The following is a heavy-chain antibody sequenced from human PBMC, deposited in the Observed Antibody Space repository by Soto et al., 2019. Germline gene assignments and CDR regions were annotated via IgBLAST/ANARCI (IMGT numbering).Heavy chain of an antibody. V-gene: IGHV5-51*01. CDR2: IYPGDSDT. D-gene: IGHD1-26*01. CDR1: GYDFAGYW. CDR3: ASNLGPTRGPTDY. Sequence: PGDSLKISCKGSGYDFAGYWIAWVRQRPGKGLEWMGIIYPGDSDTRYSPSFQGQVTISADKSISTAYLQWSSLEASDTAMYYCASNLGPTRGPTDYWGQGTLVTVS. J-gene: IGHJ4*02.